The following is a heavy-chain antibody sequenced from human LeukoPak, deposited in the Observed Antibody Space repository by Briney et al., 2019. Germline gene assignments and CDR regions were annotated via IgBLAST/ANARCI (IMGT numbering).Heavy chain of an antibody. Sequence: PGGSLRLSCTASGFTLFTFNNAWMSWVRHTPGKGLEWIGRIKSKSDGGTTDYTAPVKGRFSISRDDSKNTVYLQVNSLKTEDTAVYYCTTDLLDYWGQGTLVTVSS. J-gene: IGHJ4*02. V-gene: IGHV3-15*01. CDR2: IKSKSDGGTT. CDR1: GFTLFTFNNAW. CDR3: TTDLLDY.